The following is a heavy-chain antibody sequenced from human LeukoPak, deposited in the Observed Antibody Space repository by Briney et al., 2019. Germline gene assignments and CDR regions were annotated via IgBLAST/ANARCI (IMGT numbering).Heavy chain of an antibody. D-gene: IGHD5-18*01. CDR2: VYYSGKT. V-gene: IGHV4-59*01. CDR1: GGVISTYH. J-gene: IGHJ4*02. Sequence: PSETLSLTCPVSGGVISTYHRSWIRQPPGKGLEWIGYVYYSGKTNYNPSLKSRVSISVDTPKNQFSLNLNSVTAADTDVYYCARQFGDSYGFDYWGQGILVTVSS. CDR3: ARQFGDSYGFDY.